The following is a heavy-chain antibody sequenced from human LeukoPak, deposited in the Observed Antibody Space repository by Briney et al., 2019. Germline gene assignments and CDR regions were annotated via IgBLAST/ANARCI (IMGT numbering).Heavy chain of an antibody. CDR2: VFYSGST. D-gene: IGHD6-13*01. CDR1: GGPIITTNYF. V-gene: IGHV4-39*07. Sequence: SETLSLTCTVYGGPIITTNYFWGWLRQPPGKGLEWIGTVFYSGSTYYNPSLKGRVTISVDPSKNQFSLSLSSVTAADTAVYYCASEPAAALFLPGSYFDYWGQGTLVPVSS. CDR3: ASEPAAALFLPGSYFDY. J-gene: IGHJ4*02.